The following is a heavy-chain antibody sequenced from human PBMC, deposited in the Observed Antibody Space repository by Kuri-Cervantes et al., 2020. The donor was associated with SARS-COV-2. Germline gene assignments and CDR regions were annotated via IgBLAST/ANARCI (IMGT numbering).Heavy chain of an antibody. D-gene: IGHD3-3*01. CDR1: GGSISSGDYY. V-gene: IGHV4-61*02. Sequence: SETLSLTCTVSGGSISSGDYYWSWIRQPAGKGLEWIGRIYTSGSTNYNPSLKSRVTMSVDTSKNQFSLKLSSVTAADTAVYYCARHTIFGAHDAFDIWGQGTMVTVSS. CDR3: ARHTIFGAHDAFDI. CDR2: IYTSGST. J-gene: IGHJ3*02.